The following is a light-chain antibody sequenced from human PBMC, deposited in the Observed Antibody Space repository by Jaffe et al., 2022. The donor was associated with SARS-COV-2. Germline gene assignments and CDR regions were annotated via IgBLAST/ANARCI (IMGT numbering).Light chain of an antibody. CDR3: GTWDSSLSVVV. CDR1: SSNIGNND. V-gene: IGLV1-51*02. Sequence: QSVLTQPPSVSAAPGQKVTISCSGSSSNIGNNDVSWYQQVPGTAPKLLIYENNKRPSGIPDRFSGSKSGTSATLGITGLQTGDEADYYCGTWDSSLSVVVFGGGTKLTVL. CDR2: ENN. J-gene: IGLJ2*01.